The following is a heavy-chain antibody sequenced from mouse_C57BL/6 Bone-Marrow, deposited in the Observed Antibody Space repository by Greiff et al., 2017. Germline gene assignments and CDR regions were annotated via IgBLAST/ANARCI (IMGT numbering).Heavy chain of an antibody. J-gene: IGHJ1*03. Sequence: QVTLKESGPGILQSSQTLSLTCSFSGFSLSTSGMGVSWIRQPSGKGLEWLAHIYWDDDKRYNPSLKSRLTISKDTSRNQVFLKITSVDTADTATYYCARRAGDYYGSTGGLYFDVWGTGTTVTVSS. CDR3: ARRAGDYYGSTGGLYFDV. V-gene: IGHV8-12*01. CDR2: IYWDDDK. CDR1: GFSLSTSGMG. D-gene: IGHD1-1*01.